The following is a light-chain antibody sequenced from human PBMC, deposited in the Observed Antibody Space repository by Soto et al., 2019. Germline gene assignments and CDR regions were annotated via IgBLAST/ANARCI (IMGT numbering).Light chain of an antibody. CDR2: TAS. V-gene: IGKV1-9*01. J-gene: IGKJ1*01. CDR1: QAISSY. CDR3: QHYNSYSEA. Sequence: DIQMTHSPSSLSASVVGRFTITCRASQAISSYLAWYQQKPGKAPKLLIYTASTLQSGVPSRFSGSGSGTEFTLTISSLQPEDFATYYCQHYNSYSEAFGQGTKVDIK.